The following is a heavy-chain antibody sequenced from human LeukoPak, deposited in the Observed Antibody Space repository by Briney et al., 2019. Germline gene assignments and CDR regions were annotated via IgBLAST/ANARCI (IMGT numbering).Heavy chain of an antibody. CDR2: AYHSGSS. CDR3: VREGPGGSYFHS. CDR1: GFSISSGYY. V-gene: IGHV4-38-2*02. D-gene: IGHD1-26*01. Sequence: ASETLSLTCSVSGFSISSGYYWGWIRHPPGKGLEWIASAYHSGSSYSNPSLKSRVTIALDTSQNHLSLNLTSVTAEDTAVYYCVREGPGGSYFHSWGQGTLVTVSS. J-gene: IGHJ4*02.